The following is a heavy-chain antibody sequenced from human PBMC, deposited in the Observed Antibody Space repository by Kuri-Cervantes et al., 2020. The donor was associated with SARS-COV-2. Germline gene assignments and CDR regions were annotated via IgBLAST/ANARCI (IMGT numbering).Heavy chain of an antibody. CDR1: GGPISSGDYY. D-gene: IGHD4-17*01. Sequence: LRLSCTVSGGPISSGDYYWSWIRQPPGKGLEWIGYIYYSGSTYYNPSLKSRVTISVDTSKNQFSLKLSSVTAADTAVYYCARHKDYGDYLGAFDIWGQGTMVTVSS. J-gene: IGHJ3*02. V-gene: IGHV4-30-4*08. CDR3: ARHKDYGDYLGAFDI. CDR2: IYYSGST.